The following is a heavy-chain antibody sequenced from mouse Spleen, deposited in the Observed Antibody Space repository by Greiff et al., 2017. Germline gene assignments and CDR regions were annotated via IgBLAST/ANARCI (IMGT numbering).Heavy chain of an antibody. CDR3: ARAYYGNYVWYFDV. D-gene: IGHD2-10*01. J-gene: IGHJ1*01. CDR1: GYTFTDYN. V-gene: IGHV1-18*01. CDR2: INPNNGGT. Sequence: QLQQSGPELVKPGASVKIPCKASGYTFTDYNMDWVKQSHGKSLEWIGDINPNNGGTIYNQKFKGKATLTVDKSSSTAYMELRSLTSEDTAVYYCARAYYGNYVWYFDVWGAGTTVTVSS.